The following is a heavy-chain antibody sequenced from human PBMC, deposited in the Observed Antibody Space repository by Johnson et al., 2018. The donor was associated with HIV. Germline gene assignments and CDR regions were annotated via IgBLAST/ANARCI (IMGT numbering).Heavy chain of an antibody. CDR1: GFTFSSYA. V-gene: IGHV3-23*04. CDR2: ISGSAGIT. J-gene: IGHJ3*02. Sequence: VQLVESVGGLVQRGGSLRLSCIASGFTFSSYAMSWVRQAPGKGLEWVSAISGSAGITYYADSVEGRFTISRDNSRNTLYLQMNSLRTEDTAVYYCAKVRCGGDCLDAFDIWGQGTMVTVSS. D-gene: IGHD2-21*02. CDR3: AKVRCGGDCLDAFDI.